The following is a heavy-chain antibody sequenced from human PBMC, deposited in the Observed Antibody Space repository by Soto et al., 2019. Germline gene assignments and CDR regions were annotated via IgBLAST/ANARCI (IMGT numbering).Heavy chain of an antibody. Sequence: PGGSLRLSCAASGFTFSSYSMNWVRQAPGKGLEWVSYISSSSSTIYYADSVKGRFTISRDNAKNSLFLQLSSLRDEDTGVYYSARDGTYCSAGYCYSRPFDYWGQGTLVTVSS. CDR3: ARDGTYCSAGYCYSRPFDY. D-gene: IGHD2-15*01. V-gene: IGHV3-48*02. J-gene: IGHJ4*02. CDR1: GFTFSSYS. CDR2: ISSSSSTI.